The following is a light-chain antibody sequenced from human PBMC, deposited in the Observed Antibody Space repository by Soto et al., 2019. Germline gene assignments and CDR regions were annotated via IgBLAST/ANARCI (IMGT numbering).Light chain of an antibody. J-gene: IGKJ4*01. Sequence: IQMTQSPSSLFASLGDRVTITCRASQGIGVYLAWFQQKPGKVPKLLIYAASALQSGVPSRFSGSGSGTDFTLTISSLQPEDIATYYCQKYNSAPLTFGGGTRVEIK. CDR1: QGIGVY. CDR2: AAS. CDR3: QKYNSAPLT. V-gene: IGKV1-27*01.